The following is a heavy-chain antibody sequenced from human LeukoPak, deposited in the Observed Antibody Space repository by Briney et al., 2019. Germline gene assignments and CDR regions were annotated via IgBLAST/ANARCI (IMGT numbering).Heavy chain of an antibody. V-gene: IGHV3-23*01. CDR3: AREGLRPRIQLWFRYYYMDV. CDR1: GFTFSSYE. D-gene: IGHD5-18*01. J-gene: IGHJ6*03. CDR2: ISESGGST. Sequence: GGSLRLSCAASGFTFSSYEMNWVRQAPGKGLEWVSAISESGGSTYYADSVKGRFTISRDNSKNTLSLQMNSLRAEDTAVYYCAREGLRPRIQLWFRYYYMDVWGKGTTVTISS.